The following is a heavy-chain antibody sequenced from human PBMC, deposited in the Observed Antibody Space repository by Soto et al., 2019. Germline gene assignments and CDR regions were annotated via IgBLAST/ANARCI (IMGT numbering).Heavy chain of an antibody. CDR2: ISGSGGST. J-gene: IGHJ4*02. CDR3: AKDRTSSSWYGWYEY. Sequence: QPVGSLRLSCASSGFTFSSYAMSCVRHAPGKWLEWVSAISGSGGSTYYADSVKGRFTISRDNSKNTLYLQMNSLRAEDTAVYYCAKDRTSSSWYGWYEYWGQGTLVTVSS. CDR1: GFTFSSYA. D-gene: IGHD6-13*01. V-gene: IGHV3-23*01.